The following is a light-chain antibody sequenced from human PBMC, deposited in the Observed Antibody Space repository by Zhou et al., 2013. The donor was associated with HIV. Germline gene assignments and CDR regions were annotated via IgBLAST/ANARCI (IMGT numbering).Light chain of an antibody. CDR3: QQRSNWPPEDT. Sequence: EIVLTQSPATLSLSPGERATLSCRASQSVSSHLAWYQQKPGQAPRLLIYDASNRATGIPARFSGSGSGTDFTLTISSLEPEDFAVYYCQQRSNWPPEDTFGQGTKLEIK. CDR2: DAS. V-gene: IGKV3-11*01. CDR1: QSVSSH. J-gene: IGKJ2*01.